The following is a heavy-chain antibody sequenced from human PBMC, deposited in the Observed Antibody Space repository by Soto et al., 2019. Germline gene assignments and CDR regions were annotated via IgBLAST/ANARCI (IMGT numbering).Heavy chain of an antibody. CDR1: GGTFSSYA. Sequence: GASVKVSCKASGGTFSSYAISWVRQAPGQGLEWMGGIIPIFGTANYAQKFQGRVTITADKSTSTAYMELSSLRSEDTAVYYCARVVRGDFWSGYYTGPEYYYYGMDVWGQGTTVTVSS. J-gene: IGHJ6*02. CDR3: ARVVRGDFWSGYYTGPEYYYYGMDV. D-gene: IGHD3-3*01. CDR2: IIPIFGTA. V-gene: IGHV1-69*06.